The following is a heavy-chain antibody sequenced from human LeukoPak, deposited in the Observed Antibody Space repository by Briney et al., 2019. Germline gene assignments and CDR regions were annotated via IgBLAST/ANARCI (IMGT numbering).Heavy chain of an antibody. J-gene: IGHJ3*01. D-gene: IGHD3-16*01. CDR2: IKDESREK. V-gene: IGHV3-7*03. CDR3: TRALGHSLLAFDV. Sequence: SLRLSCAASGFILNNDWMNWGREGPGKGGERVASIKDESREKLYVESLAGRLPIATDNAKESLHLQMRNLRVEATAVYYCTRALGHSLLAFDVCGQATVLIVS. CDR1: GFILNNDW.